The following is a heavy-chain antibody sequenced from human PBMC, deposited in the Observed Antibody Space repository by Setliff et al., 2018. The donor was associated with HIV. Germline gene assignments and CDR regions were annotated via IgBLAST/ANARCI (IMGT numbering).Heavy chain of an antibody. J-gene: IGHJ6*02. D-gene: IGHD2-2*01. V-gene: IGHV1-18*01. CDR3: ARGFRGYCSSTSCYYGYYYYGMDV. Sequence: GASVKVSCKASGYTFTSYAISWVRQAPGQGLEWMGWISAYNGNTNFAQKLQGRVTMTTDTSTSTAYMELRSLRSDDPAVYYCARGFRGYCSSTSCYYGYYYYGMDVWGQGTTVTVSS. CDR2: ISAYNGNT. CDR1: GYTFTSYA.